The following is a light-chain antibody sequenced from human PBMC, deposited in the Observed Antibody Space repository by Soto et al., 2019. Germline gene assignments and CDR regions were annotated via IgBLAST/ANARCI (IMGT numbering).Light chain of an antibody. Sequence: PTTMSLSTGERATISCRASQSVSSNLAWYQQKPGQAPRLLIYDASTRATDIPTRFSGSGSGTEFTLTISSLQSEDFAVYYCQQSTNWPGTFGQGTKVDIK. CDR1: QSVSSN. CDR3: QQSTNWPGT. J-gene: IGKJ1*01. CDR2: DAS. V-gene: IGKV3-15*01.